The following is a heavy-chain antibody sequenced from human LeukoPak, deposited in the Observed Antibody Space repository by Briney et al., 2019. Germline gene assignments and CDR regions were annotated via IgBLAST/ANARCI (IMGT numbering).Heavy chain of an antibody. D-gene: IGHD3-22*01. Sequence: GGSLRLSCAASGFTFSSYAMSWVRQAPGKGLEWVSAISGSGGSTYYADSVKGRFTISRDNSKNTLYLQMNSLRAEDTAVYYCAKDDSSGYYSDYLDYWGQGTLVTVSS. CDR1: GFTFSSYA. J-gene: IGHJ4*02. CDR2: ISGSGGST. CDR3: AKDDSSGYYSDYLDY. V-gene: IGHV3-23*01.